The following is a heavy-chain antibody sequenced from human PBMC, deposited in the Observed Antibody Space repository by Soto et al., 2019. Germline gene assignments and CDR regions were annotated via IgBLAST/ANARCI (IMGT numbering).Heavy chain of an antibody. CDR1: GLTFSSYV. CDR3: ARDDEGGTDCDLGY. V-gene: IGHV3-30-3*01. D-gene: IGHD1-26*01. Sequence: ESGGGVVQPGRSLTLSCAASGLTFSSYVIHWVRQTPDKWLEWVAFISRDGSKAYYADSVKGRFTISRDNSKNTRYLEMNSLRAEDSAVYYCARDDEGGTDCDLGYWGQGTLVTVSS. CDR2: ISRDGSKA. J-gene: IGHJ4*02.